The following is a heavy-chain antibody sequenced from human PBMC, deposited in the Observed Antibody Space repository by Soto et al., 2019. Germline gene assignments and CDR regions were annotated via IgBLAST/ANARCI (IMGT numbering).Heavy chain of an antibody. J-gene: IGHJ4*02. CDR1: GFSFSSYG. V-gene: IGHV3-30*03. CDR2: VSSDGSKK. Sequence: QVQLVESGGGVAQPGRSLRLSCAASGFSFSSYGIHWVRQAPGKGLEWVAVVSSDGSKKSYADSVKGRFTISIDNSKITLYLQMNSLRGEDTGVYYCATGAYTYGTTDAFDYWGQGTLVTVSS. D-gene: IGHD5-18*01. CDR3: ATGAYTYGTTDAFDY.